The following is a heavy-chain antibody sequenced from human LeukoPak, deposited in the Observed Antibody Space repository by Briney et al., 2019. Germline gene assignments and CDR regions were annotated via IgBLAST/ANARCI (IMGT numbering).Heavy chain of an antibody. CDR3: AKAPTGPYFRGYYFDY. Sequence: GGSLRLSCTTSGFTFSVYAIHWVRQAPGKGLEWVAVISYDGSNKYYADSVKGRFTISRDNSKNTLYLQMNSLRAEDTAVYYCAKAPTGPYFRGYYFDYWGQGTLVTVSS. CDR2: ISYDGSNK. V-gene: IGHV3-30-3*01. D-gene: IGHD3-10*02. J-gene: IGHJ4*02. CDR1: GFTFSVYA.